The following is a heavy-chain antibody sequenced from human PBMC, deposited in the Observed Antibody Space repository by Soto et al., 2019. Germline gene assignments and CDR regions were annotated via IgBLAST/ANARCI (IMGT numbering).Heavy chain of an antibody. J-gene: IGHJ4*02. V-gene: IGHV1-69*01. Sequence: VHLGAEGKKPGSSLKFSGKASGGISTSNAISWVDQPPGQGLEWMGGILPIFDTTHYAQKFQGRVTITADESTSTAYMELSSLKSEDTALYYCATGGRGYSSAPRFYFEYWGQGTLVTVSS. CDR2: ILPIFDTT. CDR3: ATGGRGYSSAPRFYFEY. CDR1: GGISTSNA. D-gene: IGHD5-18*01.